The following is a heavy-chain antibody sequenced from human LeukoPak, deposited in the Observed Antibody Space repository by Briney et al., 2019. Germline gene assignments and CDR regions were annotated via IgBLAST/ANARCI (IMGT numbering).Heavy chain of an antibody. D-gene: IGHD3-16*01. CDR1: GGSISSSSYY. J-gene: IGHJ4*02. CDR3: ARFLVRITSFDY. Sequence: SETLSLTCTVSGGSISSSSYYWGWIRQPPGTGLEWIGSIYYSGSTYYNPSLKSRVTISVDTSKNRFSLKLSSVTAADTAVYYCARFLVRITSFDYWGQGTLVTVSS. CDR2: IYYSGST. V-gene: IGHV4-39*07.